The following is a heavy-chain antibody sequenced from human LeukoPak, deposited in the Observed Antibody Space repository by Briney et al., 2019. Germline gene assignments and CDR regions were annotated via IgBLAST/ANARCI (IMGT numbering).Heavy chain of an antibody. CDR2: FDPEDGET. CDR3: ARAPQYIHGWPWVHDS. Sequence: ASVKVSCKVSGYTLTELSMHWVRQAPGKGLEWMGGFDPEDGETIYAQKFQGRVTMTIEKSTSTAYLELRSLRSDDTAVYYCARAPQYIHGWPWVHDSWGQGTLVIVSS. D-gene: IGHD6-19*01. CDR1: GYTLTELS. J-gene: IGHJ4*02. V-gene: IGHV1-24*01.